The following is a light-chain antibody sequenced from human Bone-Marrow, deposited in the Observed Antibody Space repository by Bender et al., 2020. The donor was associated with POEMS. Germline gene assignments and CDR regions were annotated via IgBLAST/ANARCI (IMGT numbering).Light chain of an antibody. V-gene: IGLV2-11*01. Sequence: QSALTQPHSVSGSPGQSVTVSCTATSSDVADYNSVSWYQQYPGKAPKLMIYDVTKRPSGVPDRFSGSKSGNTASLTISGLQAEDEAIYYCCSYAGSYVAFGGGTKLTVL. CDR1: SSDVADYNS. CDR2: DVT. CDR3: CSYAGSYVA. J-gene: IGLJ2*01.